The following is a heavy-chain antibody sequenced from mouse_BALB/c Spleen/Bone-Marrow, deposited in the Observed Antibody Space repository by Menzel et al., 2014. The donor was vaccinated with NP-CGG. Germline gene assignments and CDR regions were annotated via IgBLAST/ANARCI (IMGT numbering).Heavy chain of an antibody. CDR1: GFTFTAYY. J-gene: IGHJ2*01. CDR3: ARDIGRLLFDY. D-gene: IGHD1-2*01. Sequence: EVKLVESGGGLVQPGGSLRLSCATSGFTFTAYYMSWVRQPPGKALEWLGFIRNKANGYTTEYSASVKGRFTISRDNSQSILYLQMNTLRAEDSATYYCARDIGRLLFDYWGQGTTLTVSS. CDR2: IRNKANGYTT. V-gene: IGHV7-3*02.